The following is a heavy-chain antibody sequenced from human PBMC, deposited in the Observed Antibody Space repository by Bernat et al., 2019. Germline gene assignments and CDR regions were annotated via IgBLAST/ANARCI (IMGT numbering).Heavy chain of an antibody. CDR3: ARSREVAGTRGYYYYYGMDV. J-gene: IGHJ6*02. Sequence: QVQLVESGGGVVQPGRSLRLSCAASGFTFSSYGMHWVRQAPGKGLGWVAVIWYDGSNKYYADSVKGRFTISRDNSKNTLYLQMNSLRAEDTAVYYCARSREVAGTRGYYYYYGMDVWGQGTTVTVSS. D-gene: IGHD6-19*01. V-gene: IGHV3-33*01. CDR2: IWYDGSNK. CDR1: GFTFSSYG.